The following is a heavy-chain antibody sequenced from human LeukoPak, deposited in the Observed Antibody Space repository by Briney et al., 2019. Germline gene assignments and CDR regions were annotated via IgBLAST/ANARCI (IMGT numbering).Heavy chain of an antibody. CDR2: IYYSGST. Sequence: SETLSLTCTVSGGSINSYYWSWIRQPPGKGLEWIGYIYYSGSTNYNPSLKSRVTISVDTSKNQFSLKLSSVTAADTAVHYCARETGIAVAGPTTEYYYYGMDVWGQGTTVTVSS. D-gene: IGHD6-19*01. V-gene: IGHV4-59*01. CDR3: ARETGIAVAGPTTEYYYYGMDV. CDR1: GGSINSYY. J-gene: IGHJ6*02.